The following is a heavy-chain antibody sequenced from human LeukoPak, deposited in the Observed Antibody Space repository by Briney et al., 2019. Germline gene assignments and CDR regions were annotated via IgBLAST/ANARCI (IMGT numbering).Heavy chain of an antibody. J-gene: IGHJ1*01. CDR2: LNKDASGS. V-gene: IGHV3-7*01. D-gene: IGHD4-23*01. CDR3: ATSADSPGNS. CDR1: GFTLSSLG. Sequence: PGGSLALTCVASGFTLSSLGLNRIRQAQGKGLGWVANLNKDASGSTYVNPVKSRLTTPTDTAASSQFLQMSNLRAEDTAVYYCATSADSPGNSWGQGTLITVPS.